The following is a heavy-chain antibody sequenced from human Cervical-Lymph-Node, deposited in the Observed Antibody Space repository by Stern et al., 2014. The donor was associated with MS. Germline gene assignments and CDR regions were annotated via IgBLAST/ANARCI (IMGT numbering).Heavy chain of an antibody. D-gene: IGHD3-22*01. CDR1: GFTFSSYS. V-gene: IGHV3-21*01. CDR2: ISSSSSYI. CDR3: ARAPGPEYYDSSGETDY. Sequence: EVQLVESGGGLVKPGGSLRLSCAASGFTFSSYSMNWVRQAPGKGLEWVSSISSSSSYIYYADSVKGRFTISRDNAKNSLYLQMNSLRAEDTAVYYCARAPGPEYYDSSGETDYWGQGTLVTVSS. J-gene: IGHJ4*02.